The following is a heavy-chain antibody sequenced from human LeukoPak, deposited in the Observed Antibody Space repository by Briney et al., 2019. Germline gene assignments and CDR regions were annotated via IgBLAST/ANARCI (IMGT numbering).Heavy chain of an antibody. V-gene: IGHV4-59*01. Sequence: SETLSLTCTVSGGSISSYYWTWIRQPPGKGLEWMGYVDHTGSTNFNPSLNGRVSMSRDTTKNLFSLRLRSVTAADTAVYFCARGRLSSSTWYSTYYYYFYMDVWGKGTTVTVSS. CDR3: ARGRLSSSTWYSTYYYYFYMDV. D-gene: IGHD1-1*01. J-gene: IGHJ6*03. CDR1: GGSISSYY. CDR2: VDHTGST.